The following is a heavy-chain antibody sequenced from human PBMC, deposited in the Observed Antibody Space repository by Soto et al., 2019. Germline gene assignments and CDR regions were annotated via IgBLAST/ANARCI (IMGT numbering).Heavy chain of an antibody. CDR3: ARAKVTIFGVAIAQYDY. CDR1: GGTFSSYA. Sequence: SVKVSYKASGGTFSSYAISWVRQTPGQGLEWMGGIIPIFGTANYAQKFQGRVTITADESTSTAYMELSSLRSEDTAVYYCARAKVTIFGVAIAQYDYWGQGTLVTVSS. V-gene: IGHV1-69*01. J-gene: IGHJ4*02. D-gene: IGHD3-3*01. CDR2: IIPIFGTA.